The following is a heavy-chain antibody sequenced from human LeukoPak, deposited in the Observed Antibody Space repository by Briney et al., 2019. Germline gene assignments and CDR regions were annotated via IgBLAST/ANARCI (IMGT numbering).Heavy chain of an antibody. Sequence: GGSLRLSCAASGFTFSIYAMNWVRQAPGKGLEWVSHISTSSTISYADSVRGRFTISRDNAKNSLYLQMSSLRAEDTGVYYCARDLNGDYRPYWGQGTLVTVSS. J-gene: IGHJ4*02. V-gene: IGHV3-48*04. D-gene: IGHD4-17*01. CDR3: ARDLNGDYRPY. CDR1: GFTFSIYA. CDR2: ISTSSTI.